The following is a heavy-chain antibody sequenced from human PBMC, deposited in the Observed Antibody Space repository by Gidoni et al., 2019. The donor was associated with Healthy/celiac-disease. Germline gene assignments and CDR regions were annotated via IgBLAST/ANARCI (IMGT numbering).Heavy chain of an antibody. CDR3: AKRGSDFWSGYPFDY. J-gene: IGHJ4*02. V-gene: IGHV3-23*01. CDR1: GFTFSRDA. CDR2: ISGSGGST. Sequence: EVQLLESGGGLVQPGGSLRLSCAASGFTFSRDAMSWVRQAPGKGLEWVSAISGSGGSTYYADAVKGRFTISRDNSKNTLYLQMNSLRAEDTAVYYCAKRGSDFWSGYPFDYWGQGTLVTVSS. D-gene: IGHD3-3*01.